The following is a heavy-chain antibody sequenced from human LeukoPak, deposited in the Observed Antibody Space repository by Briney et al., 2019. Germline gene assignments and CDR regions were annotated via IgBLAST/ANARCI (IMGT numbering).Heavy chain of an antibody. Sequence: PSETLSLTCTVSGGSISSSSYYWSWIRQPPGKGLEWIGYIYYSGSTNYNPSLKSRVTISVDTSKNQFSLKLSSVTAADTAVYYCARGGAIQLWLAPLDYWGQGTLVTVSS. V-gene: IGHV4-61*01. CDR2: IYYSGST. D-gene: IGHD5-18*01. J-gene: IGHJ4*02. CDR1: GGSISSSSYY. CDR3: ARGGAIQLWLAPLDY.